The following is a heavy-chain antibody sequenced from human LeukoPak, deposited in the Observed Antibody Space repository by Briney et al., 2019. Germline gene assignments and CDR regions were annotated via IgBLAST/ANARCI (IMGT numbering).Heavy chain of an antibody. CDR1: GYSFTSYW. CDR2: VYPGDSDT. CDR3: ARHPAYSSGHMEGFDP. Sequence: GESLKISCKGSGYSFTSYWIGWVRQMPGKGLEWMGIVYPGDSDTRYSPSFQGQVTISADKSISTAYLQWSSLKASDTAMYYCARHPAYSSGHMEGFDPWGQGTLVTVSS. D-gene: IGHD6-19*01. J-gene: IGHJ5*02. V-gene: IGHV5-51*01.